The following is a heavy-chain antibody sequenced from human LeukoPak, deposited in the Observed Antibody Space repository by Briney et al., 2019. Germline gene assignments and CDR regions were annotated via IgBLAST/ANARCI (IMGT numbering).Heavy chain of an antibody. Sequence: PGGSLRLSCEASGFSFSGYYMSWIRQAPGKGLERVAHMNQDGSAIYSVDSVKGRFTISRDNDKNSLYLQMNGLTVADTAVYYCARTVPGYPDDYFDYWGQGTLVTVSS. V-gene: IGHV3-7*01. CDR1: GFSFSGYY. CDR2: MNQDGSAI. J-gene: IGHJ4*02. D-gene: IGHD6-19*01. CDR3: ARTVPGYPDDYFDY.